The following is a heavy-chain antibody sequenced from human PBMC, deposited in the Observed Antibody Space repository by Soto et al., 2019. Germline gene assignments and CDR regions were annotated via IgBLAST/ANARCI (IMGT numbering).Heavy chain of an antibody. CDR3: ARHQDYDSSGYSLTFDY. Sequence: GESLKISCKGSGYSFAGYWITWVRQMPGKGLEWMGRIDPSDSQTYYSPSFQGQVTISADKSISTAYLQWSSLKASDTAMYYCARHQDYDSSGYSLTFDYWGQGTLVTVSS. D-gene: IGHD3-22*01. CDR1: GYSFAGYW. V-gene: IGHV5-10-1*04. J-gene: IGHJ4*02. CDR2: IDPSDSQT.